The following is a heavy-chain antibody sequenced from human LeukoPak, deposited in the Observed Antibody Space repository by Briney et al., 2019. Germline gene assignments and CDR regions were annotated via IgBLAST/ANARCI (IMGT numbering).Heavy chain of an antibody. J-gene: IGHJ6*03. Sequence: GGSLRLSRAPSGFMSSRYWMNCVRQAPGKRLEWVAHIKQDGSENYYVDSVEGRFTISRDNAKNSLYLQMISLRAGDTAVYYCARAPRDYYYYYYMDVWGKGTTVTVSS. CDR2: IKQDGSEN. CDR1: GFMSSRYW. CDR3: ARAPRDYYYYYYMDV. V-gene: IGHV3-7*01.